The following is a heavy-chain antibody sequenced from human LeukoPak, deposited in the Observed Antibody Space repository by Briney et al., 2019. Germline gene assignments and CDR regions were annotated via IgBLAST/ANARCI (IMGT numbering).Heavy chain of an antibody. Sequence: PSETLSLTSTVSGGSISSGDYYWSWIRQPPGKGLEWIGYIYYSGSTYYNPSLKSRVTISVDTSKNQFSLKLSSVTAADTAVYYCARGWTMVRGVPSLDYWGQGTLVTVSS. D-gene: IGHD3-10*01. CDR3: ARGWTMVRGVPSLDY. CDR1: GGSISSGDYY. CDR2: IYYSGST. J-gene: IGHJ4*02. V-gene: IGHV4-30-4*08.